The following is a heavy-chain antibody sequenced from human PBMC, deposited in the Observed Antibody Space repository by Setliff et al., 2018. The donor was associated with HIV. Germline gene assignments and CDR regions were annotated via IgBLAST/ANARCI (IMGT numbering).Heavy chain of an antibody. J-gene: IGHJ5*02. CDR1: GGSASNSRYY. CDR2: IHYNEKT. D-gene: IGHD3-22*01. V-gene: IGHV4-39*01. Sequence: LSLTCTVSGGSASNSRYYWAWIRQPPGKGLEYIGSIHYNEKTYYNPSLKSRVTISIDTSKNQFSLNLTSVTAADTAVYYCASRIYYYDSNNFLREEGFDPWGQGTLDTVSS. CDR3: ASRIYYYDSNNFLREEGFDP.